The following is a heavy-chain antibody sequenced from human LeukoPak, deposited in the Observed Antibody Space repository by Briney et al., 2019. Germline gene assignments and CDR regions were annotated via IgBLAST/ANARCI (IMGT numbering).Heavy chain of an antibody. Sequence: SETLSLTCTVSGDSISSYYWRWLRQPAGKGLEWIGRIYTSGSTNYNPSLKSRVTISVDKSKNHFSLKLSSVTAADTAVYYCARAVGAYFDYWGQGTLVTVSS. CDR2: IYTSGST. J-gene: IGHJ4*02. V-gene: IGHV4-4*07. CDR1: GDSISSYY. CDR3: ARAVGAYFDY.